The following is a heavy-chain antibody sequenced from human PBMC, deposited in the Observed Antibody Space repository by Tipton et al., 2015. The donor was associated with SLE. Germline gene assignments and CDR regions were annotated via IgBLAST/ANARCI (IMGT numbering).Heavy chain of an antibody. CDR1: GFSFSSYW. CDR3: ARWERGYCTSTTCQTDSA. D-gene: IGHD2-2*01. J-gene: IGHJ4*02. V-gene: IGHV3-74*01. CDR2: ISGDGSNT. Sequence: GSLRLSCAASGFSFSSYWMHWVRQAPGKGLVWVARISGDGSNTGYVDSVKGRFTISRDNARNTLYLQMNSLRVEDTAVYYCARWERGYCTSTTCQTDSAWGQGTLVTVSS.